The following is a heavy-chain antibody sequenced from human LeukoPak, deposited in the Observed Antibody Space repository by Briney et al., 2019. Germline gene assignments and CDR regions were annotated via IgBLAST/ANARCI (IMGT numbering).Heavy chain of an antibody. V-gene: IGHV1-69*13. CDR2: IIPIFDTT. CDR3: ARARYETRIWPKSRYDYYHYMDV. CDR1: GGTFSNYA. J-gene: IGHJ6*03. Sequence: GASVKVSCKASGGTFSNYAISWVRQAPGQGLEWMGGIIPIFDTTTYAQKFQGRVTITADESTSTAYMELSSLRSEDMAVYYCARARYETRIWPKSRYDYYHYMDVWGKGTTVTVSS. D-gene: IGHD3-3*01.